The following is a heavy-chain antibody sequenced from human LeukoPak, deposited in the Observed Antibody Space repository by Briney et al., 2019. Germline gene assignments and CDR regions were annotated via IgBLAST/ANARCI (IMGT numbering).Heavy chain of an antibody. Sequence: GGSLRLSCAASGFTFSSYSMNWVRQAPGKGLEWVSSISSSSSYIYYADSVKGRFTISRDNAKNSLYLQMNSLRAEDTAVYYCARELCSGGSCYSDFWGQGTRVTVSS. CDR2: ISSSSSYI. J-gene: IGHJ4*02. V-gene: IGHV3-21*01. CDR1: GFTFSSYS. D-gene: IGHD2-15*01. CDR3: ARELCSGGSCYSDF.